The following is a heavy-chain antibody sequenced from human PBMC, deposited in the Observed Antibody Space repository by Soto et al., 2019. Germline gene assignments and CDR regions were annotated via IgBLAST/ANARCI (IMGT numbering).Heavy chain of an antibody. D-gene: IGHD5-12*01. CDR3: AKDLYSGYEDYYYMDV. Sequence: GGSLRLSCAASGFTFSSYAMSWVRQAPGKGLEWVSAISGSGGSTYYADSVKGRFTISRDNSKNTLYLQMNSLRAEDTAVYYCAKDLYSGYEDYYYMDVWGKGTTVTVSS. V-gene: IGHV3-23*01. CDR2: ISGSGGST. J-gene: IGHJ6*03. CDR1: GFTFSSYA.